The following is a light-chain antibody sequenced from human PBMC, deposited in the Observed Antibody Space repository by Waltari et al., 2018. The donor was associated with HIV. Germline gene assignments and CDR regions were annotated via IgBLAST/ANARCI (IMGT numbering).Light chain of an antibody. CDR1: ALPKQY. V-gene: IGLV3-25*03. Sequence: SYELTQPPSVSVSPGQTARITCSGDALPKQYAYWYQQKPGQAPVLVIYKDTERHAGIHERFSGSSSGTTVTLTISGVQAEDEADYYCQSPASSGPWVFGGGTKLTVL. CDR2: KDT. CDR3: QSPASSGPWV. J-gene: IGLJ3*02.